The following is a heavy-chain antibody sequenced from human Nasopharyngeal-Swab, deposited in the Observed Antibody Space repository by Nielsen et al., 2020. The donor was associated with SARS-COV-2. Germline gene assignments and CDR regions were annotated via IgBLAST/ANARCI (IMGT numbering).Heavy chain of an antibody. CDR1: GFTPSAYA. Sequence: GESLKISCAASGFTPSAYAMNWVRQAPGKGLEWVSGMSGRGEKTYYAESVKGRFTISRDISKNTLYLQMNGLRAEDTAVYYCAKDSGAGFCDDGSCFPTNHWGLGTLVTVSS. CDR2: MSGRGEKT. D-gene: IGHD2-15*01. CDR3: AKDSGAGFCDDGSCFPTNH. V-gene: IGHV3-23*01. J-gene: IGHJ5*02.